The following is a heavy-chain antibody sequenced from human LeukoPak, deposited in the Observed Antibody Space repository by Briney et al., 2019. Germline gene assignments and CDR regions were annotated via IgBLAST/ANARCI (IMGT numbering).Heavy chain of an antibody. D-gene: IGHD6-13*01. J-gene: IGHJ3*02. V-gene: IGHV3-30*19. Sequence: GGSLRLSCAASGFTFSSYGMHWVRQAPGKGLEWVAVIWYDGSNKYYADSVKGRFTISRDNSKNTLYLQMNSLRAEDTAVYYCARDSSSWYYAFDIWGQGTMVTVSS. CDR1: GFTFSSYG. CDR2: IWYDGSNK. CDR3: ARDSSSWYYAFDI.